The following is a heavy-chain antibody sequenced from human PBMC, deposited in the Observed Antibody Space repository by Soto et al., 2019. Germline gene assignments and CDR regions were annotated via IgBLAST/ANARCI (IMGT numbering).Heavy chain of an antibody. Sequence: SETLSLTCTVSGGSISSYYWSWIRQPPGKGLEWIGYIHYSGTTNYNPSLKSRVTISVDTSKNQFSLKLSSVTAADTAVYYCARSGYYYDSSQDQSWFDPWGQGTLVTVSS. J-gene: IGHJ5*02. D-gene: IGHD3-22*01. V-gene: IGHV4-59*01. CDR3: ARSGYYYDSSQDQSWFDP. CDR1: GGSISSYY. CDR2: IHYSGTT.